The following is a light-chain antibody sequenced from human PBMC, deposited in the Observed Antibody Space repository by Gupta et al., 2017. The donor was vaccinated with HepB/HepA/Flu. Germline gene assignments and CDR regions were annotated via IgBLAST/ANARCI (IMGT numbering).Light chain of an antibody. J-gene: IGKJ2*01. CDR3: QQYDQWPPYT. Sequence: EIVVTQSPATLSVSPGERATVSCRVSQNVDRNLAWYQQKPGQAPSLLIYGASIRATGVSARFSGSGSGTEFTLTISSLQSEDFAVYSGQQYDQWPPYTFGQGTKLEIK. CDR2: GAS. CDR1: QNVDRN. V-gene: IGKV3-15*01.